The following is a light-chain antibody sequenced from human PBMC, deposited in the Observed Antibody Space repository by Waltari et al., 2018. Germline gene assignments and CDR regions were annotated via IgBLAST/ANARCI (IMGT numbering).Light chain of an antibody. J-gene: IGLJ1*01. Sequence: QSALTQPASVSGSPGQSITISCTGTSSDVGAYNYVSWYQQHPGKAPKLMIYDVSNRPSGVSNRFSGSKSGNTASLTISGLQAEDEADYYCSLYTSNNMPYVFGTGTKVTVL. CDR2: DVS. CDR3: SLYTSNNMPYV. V-gene: IGLV2-14*03. CDR1: SSDVGAYNY.